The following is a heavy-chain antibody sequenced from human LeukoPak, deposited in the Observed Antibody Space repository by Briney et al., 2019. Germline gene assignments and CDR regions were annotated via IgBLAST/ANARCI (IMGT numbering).Heavy chain of an antibody. J-gene: IGHJ6*02. V-gene: IGHV1-8*01. CDR2: MNPNSGNT. D-gene: IGHD3-9*01. Sequence: ASVRVSCKASGYTFTSYDINWVRQAPGQGLEWMGWMNPNSGNTGYAQKFQGRVTMTRNTSISTAYMELSSLRSEDTAVYYCARLPLRYFDWLLSRGPYYYYGMDVWGQGTTVTVSS. CDR3: ARLPLRYFDWLLSRGPYYYYGMDV. CDR1: GYTFTSYD.